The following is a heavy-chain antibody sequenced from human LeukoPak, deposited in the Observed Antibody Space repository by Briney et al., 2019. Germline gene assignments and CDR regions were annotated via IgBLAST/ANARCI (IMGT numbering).Heavy chain of an antibody. Sequence: GGSLRLSCAASGFTFSSYAMSWVRQAPGKGLEWVSAIIGSGGSTYYADSVKGRFTISRDNSKNTLYLQMNSLRAEDTAVYYCAKGYCSGGSCPLVWYFDLWGRGTLVTVSS. J-gene: IGHJ2*01. CDR2: IIGSGGST. CDR1: GFTFSSYA. V-gene: IGHV3-23*01. D-gene: IGHD2-15*01. CDR3: AKGYCSGGSCPLVWYFDL.